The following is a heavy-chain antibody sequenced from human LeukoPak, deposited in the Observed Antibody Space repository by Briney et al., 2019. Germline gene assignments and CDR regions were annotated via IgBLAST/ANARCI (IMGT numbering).Heavy chain of an antibody. Sequence: GSLRLSCAASGFTFSSYAMSWVRQAPGKGLEWVSAIRGSGDRTHYADSVKGRFTISRDNSKDTLYLQMDSLGVEDTALYYCAKDWDYGGTSHFDYWGQGTLVTVSS. CDR3: AKDWDYGGTSHFDY. CDR2: IRGSGDRT. V-gene: IGHV3-23*01. D-gene: IGHD4/OR15-4a*01. CDR1: GFTFSSYA. J-gene: IGHJ4*02.